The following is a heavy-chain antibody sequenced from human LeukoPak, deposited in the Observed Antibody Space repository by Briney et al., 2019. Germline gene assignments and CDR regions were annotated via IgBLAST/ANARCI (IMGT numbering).Heavy chain of an antibody. J-gene: IGHJ6*02. D-gene: IGHD2-2*01. CDR1: GFTFSSYW. Sequence: GGSLRLSCAASGFTFSSYWMHWVRQAPGKGLVWVSRINSDGSSTSYADSVKGRFTISRDNAKNTLYLQMNSLRAEDTAVYYCARGVVVPAAMLYYYYYYGTDVWGQGTTVTVSS. CDR3: ARGVVVPAAMLYYYYYYGTDV. CDR2: INSDGSST. V-gene: IGHV3-74*01.